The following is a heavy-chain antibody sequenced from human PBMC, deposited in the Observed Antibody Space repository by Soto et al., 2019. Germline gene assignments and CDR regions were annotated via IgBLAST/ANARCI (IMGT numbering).Heavy chain of an antibody. V-gene: IGHV1-69*01. J-gene: IGHJ4*02. CDR3: ARGWGYDSNDYYYAY. CDR2: IIPIFGTA. D-gene: IGHD3-22*01. CDR1: GGTFSRHA. Sequence: QVQLVQSGAEVRKPGSSMKGSCQASGGTFSRHAISWVRQAPGQGLEWMGGIIPIFGTANHAQKFQGRVTLIADESTSTGYMELSSLRSEDTAMYYCARGWGYDSNDYYYAYWGQGTLVMVSS.